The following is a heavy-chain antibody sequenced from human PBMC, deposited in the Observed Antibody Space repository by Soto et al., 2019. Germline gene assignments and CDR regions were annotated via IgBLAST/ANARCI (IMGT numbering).Heavy chain of an antibody. J-gene: IGHJ6*03. D-gene: IGHD2-15*01. CDR1: GGSFSGYY. CDR2: INHSGST. Sequence: QVQLQQWGAGLLKPSETLSLTCAVYGGSFSGYYWSWIRQPPGKGLEWIGEINHSGSTNYNPSLKSRVTISVDTSKNQFSLKLISVTAADTTVYYCARAVVVVAATYYYYYMDVWGKGTTVTVSS. V-gene: IGHV4-34*01. CDR3: ARAVVVVAATYYYYYMDV.